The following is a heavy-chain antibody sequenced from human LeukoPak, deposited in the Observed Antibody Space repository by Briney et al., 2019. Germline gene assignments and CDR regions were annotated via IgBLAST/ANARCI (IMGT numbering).Heavy chain of an antibody. CDR3: ARKGGYSSGYYY. CDR2: ITNGGGNT. Sequence: GGSLRLSCAASGFSFSTYAMTWVRQAPGKGLEWVSGITNGGGNTFYIDSERGRFTISRDNSKNTLYLQMDSLRVEDTAVYYCARKGGYSSGYYYWGQGTLVTVSS. D-gene: IGHD3-22*01. CDR1: GFSFSTYA. J-gene: IGHJ4*02. V-gene: IGHV3-23*01.